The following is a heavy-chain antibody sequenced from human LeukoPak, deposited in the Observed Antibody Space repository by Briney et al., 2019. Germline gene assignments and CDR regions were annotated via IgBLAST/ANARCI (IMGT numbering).Heavy chain of an antibody. CDR2: ISSSGSTI. V-gene: IGHV3-48*03. J-gene: IGHJ4*02. D-gene: IGHD5-24*01. CDR3: ARVLDRGLPRWLQLRSRGELDY. Sequence: PGGSLRLSCAASGFTFSSYEMNWVRQAPGKGLEWVSYISSSGSTIYYADSVKGRFTISRDNAKDSLYLQMNSLRAEDTAVYYCARVLDRGLPRWLQLRSRGELDYWGQGTLVTVSS. CDR1: GFTFSSYE.